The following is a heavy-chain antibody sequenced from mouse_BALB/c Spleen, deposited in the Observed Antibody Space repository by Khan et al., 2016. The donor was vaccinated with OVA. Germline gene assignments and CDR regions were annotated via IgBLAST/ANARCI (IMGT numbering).Heavy chain of an antibody. CDR2: TNPTNGRT. CDR1: GYTFTSYW. V-gene: IGHV1S81*02. CDR3: ARIKKIVASYFEY. D-gene: IGHD1-1*01. J-gene: IGHJ2*01. Sequence: QVQLQQPGAELVKAGASVKMSCKASGYTFTSYWMHWVKQRPGQGLEWFAETNPTNGRTYYNEKFKSKATLTVDKSSSTAYMLLSGPTFEDSAVYYCARIKKIVASYFEYWGQGTTLTVSS.